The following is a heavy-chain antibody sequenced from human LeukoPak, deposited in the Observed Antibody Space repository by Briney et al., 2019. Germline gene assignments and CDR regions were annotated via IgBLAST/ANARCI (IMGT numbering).Heavy chain of an antibody. Sequence: ASVKVSCKASGYTFTSYGISWARQAPGQGLEWMGWISAYNGNTNYAQKLQGRVTMTTDTSTSTAYMELRSLRSDDTAVYYCARWTPKVGGTPDYYYGMDVWGQGTTVTVSS. CDR3: ARWTPKVGGTPDYYYGMDV. CDR1: GYTFTSYG. V-gene: IGHV1-18*01. J-gene: IGHJ6*02. D-gene: IGHD1-26*01. CDR2: ISAYNGNT.